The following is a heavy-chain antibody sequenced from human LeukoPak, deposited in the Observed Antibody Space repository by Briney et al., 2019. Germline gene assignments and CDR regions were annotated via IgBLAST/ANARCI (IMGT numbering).Heavy chain of an antibody. D-gene: IGHD2-15*01. CDR3: AREEGLGYCSGGSCYHNWFDP. CDR1: GGSISSSSYY. Sequence: SETLSLTCTVSGGSISSSSYYWGWIRQPPGKGLEWIGSIYYSGSTYYNPSLKSRVTISVDTSKNQFSLKLSSVTAADTAVYYCAREEGLGYCSGGSCYHNWFDPWGQGTLVTVSS. J-gene: IGHJ5*02. V-gene: IGHV4-39*02. CDR2: IYYSGST.